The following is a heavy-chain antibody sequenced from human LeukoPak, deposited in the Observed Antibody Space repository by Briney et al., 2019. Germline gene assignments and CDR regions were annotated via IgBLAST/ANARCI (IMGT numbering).Heavy chain of an antibody. D-gene: IGHD6-19*01. J-gene: IGHJ4*02. CDR3: ARSSLAVYFDY. Sequence: PSETLSLTCTVSGGSISSYYWSWIRQPPGKGLEWIGNIYYSGSTNYNPSLKSRVTISVDTSKNQFSLKLSSVTAADTAMYFCARSSLAVYFDYWGQGTLVTASS. V-gene: IGHV4-59*08. CDR1: GGSISSYY. CDR2: IYYSGST.